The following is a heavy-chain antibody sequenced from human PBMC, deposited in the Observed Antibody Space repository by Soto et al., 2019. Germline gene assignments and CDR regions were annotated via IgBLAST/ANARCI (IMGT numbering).Heavy chain of an antibody. V-gene: IGHV4-59*08. CDR3: ARHSPPMYDILTGTTLDPYYGMDV. D-gene: IGHD3-9*01. Sequence: SETLSLTCSVSGRSISIYYWSWIRQPPGIGLEWIGYIYYSVSTNYNPSPKSRVTISVDTSKNQFSLKLSSVTAADTAVYYCARHSPPMYDILTGTTLDPYYGMDVWGQGTTVT. J-gene: IGHJ6*02. CDR1: GRSISIYY. CDR2: IYYSVST.